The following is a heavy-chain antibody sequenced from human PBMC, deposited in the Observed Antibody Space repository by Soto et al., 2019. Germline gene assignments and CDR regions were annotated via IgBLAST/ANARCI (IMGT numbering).Heavy chain of an antibody. CDR1: GFTFSSYG. V-gene: IGHV3-30*03. J-gene: IGHJ6*02. CDR3: GRASTGYYEFWSGHPDLYGMEG. Sequence: PGGSLRLSCAASGFTFSSYGMHWVRQAPGKGLEWVAVISYDGSNKYYADSVKGRFTISRDNSKNTLYLQMNSLRAEDTAVYYCGRASTGYYEFWSGHPDLYGMEGWGQATTVTVSS. D-gene: IGHD3-3*01. CDR2: ISYDGSNK.